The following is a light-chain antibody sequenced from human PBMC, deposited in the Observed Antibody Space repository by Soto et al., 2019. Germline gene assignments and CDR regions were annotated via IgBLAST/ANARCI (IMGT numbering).Light chain of an antibody. V-gene: IGKV3-15*01. CDR3: HHYSDWPPWT. CDR2: DAS. CDR1: QSISSN. J-gene: IGKJ1*01. Sequence: IVLTQSPVTLSVSPGERASLSCRASQSISSNLAWYQQKPGQAPSLLIFDASTRATGVPARFRGSGSGTEFALTISSLQSEDFAIYYCHHYSDWPPWTFGQGTKVEIK.